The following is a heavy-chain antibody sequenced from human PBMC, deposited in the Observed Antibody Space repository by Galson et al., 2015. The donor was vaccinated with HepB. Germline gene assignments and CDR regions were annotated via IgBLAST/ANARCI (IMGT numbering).Heavy chain of an antibody. CDR1: GSSFRTYA. CDR2: ISSDGTST. J-gene: IGHJ4*02. Sequence: SLRLSCAFSGSSFRTYAMFWVRQAPVKGLEYVSGISSDGTSTYYVDSVRGRFTISRDTSKNTMYLQMSSLRPEDTAVYYCVKDLGWVDDYWGQGTLVTVSS. V-gene: IGHV3-64D*06. D-gene: IGHD3-3*01. CDR3: VKDLGWVDDY.